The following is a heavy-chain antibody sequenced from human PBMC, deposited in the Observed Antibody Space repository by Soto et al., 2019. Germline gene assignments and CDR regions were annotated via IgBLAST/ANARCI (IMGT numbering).Heavy chain of an antibody. CDR1: GXTFSNYC. CDR3: VKDDGEYSFDY. J-gene: IGHJ4*02. Sequence: PXGSLRLYCAASGXTFSNYCMSWVRQAPGEGLELVAKINKGGSEKWSAESVKGRFTISRDNAKNSLYLQLNRMGAEATAVYYCVKDDGEYSFDYWGQGTLGTVSS. CDR2: INKGGSEK. D-gene: IGHD4-17*01. V-gene: IGHV3-7*03.